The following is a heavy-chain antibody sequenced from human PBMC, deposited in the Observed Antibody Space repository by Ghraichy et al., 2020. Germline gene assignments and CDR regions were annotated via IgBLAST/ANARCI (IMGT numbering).Heavy chain of an antibody. D-gene: IGHD4-17*01. V-gene: IGHV3-15*01. CDR2: IKTRSSGGTT. CDR1: GLIFSDAW. J-gene: IGHJ4*02. Sequence: GGSLRLSCAASGLIFSDAWMSWVRQAPGRGLEWVGRIKTRSSGGTTDYAEPVKGRFTISRDDYEKTLYLQMNGLKTDDTGVYYCTALSMTVTHGGDYWGRGTLVTVSS. CDR3: TALSMTVTHGGDY.